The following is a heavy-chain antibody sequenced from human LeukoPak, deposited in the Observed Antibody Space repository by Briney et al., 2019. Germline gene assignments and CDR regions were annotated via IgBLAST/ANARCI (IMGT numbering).Heavy chain of an antibody. CDR1: GFTFSSYG. J-gene: IGHJ4*02. CDR3: TTDKVYDFWSGYYTDFDY. D-gene: IGHD3-3*01. Sequence: GGSLRLSCAASGFTFSSYGMHWVRQAPGKGLEWVAVISYDGSNKYYADSVKGRFTISRDNSKNTLYLQMNSLKTEDTAVYYCTTDKVYDFWSGYYTDFDYWGQGTLVTVSS. CDR2: ISYDGSNK. V-gene: IGHV3-30*03.